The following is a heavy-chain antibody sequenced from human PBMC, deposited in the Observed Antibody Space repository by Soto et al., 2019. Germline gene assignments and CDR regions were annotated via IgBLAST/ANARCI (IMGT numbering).Heavy chain of an antibody. CDR3: ARSVGWFDP. Sequence: SETLSLTCAVYGGSFSGYYWSWIRQPPGKGLEWIGEINHSGSTNYNPSLKSRVTISVDTSKNQFSLKLSSVTAADTAVYYCARSVGWFDPWGQGTLVTVSS. J-gene: IGHJ5*02. D-gene: IGHD3-3*01. CDR2: INHSGST. V-gene: IGHV4-34*01. CDR1: GGSFSGYY.